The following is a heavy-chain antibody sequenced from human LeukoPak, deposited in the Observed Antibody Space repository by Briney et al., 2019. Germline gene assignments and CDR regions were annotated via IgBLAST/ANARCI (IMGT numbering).Heavy chain of an antibody. CDR3: ARLSYRPESSIAARPYDY. D-gene: IGHD6-6*01. J-gene: IGHJ4*02. CDR1: GFTFSSYW. CDR2: INGNGSST. V-gene: IGHV3-74*01. Sequence: PGGSLRLSCAASGFTFSSYWMHWVRQAPGKGLVWVSRINGNGSSTDYADSVKGRFTISRDNAKNTLYLQMNSLRGEDTAVYYCARLSYRPESSIAARPYDYWGQGTLVTVSS.